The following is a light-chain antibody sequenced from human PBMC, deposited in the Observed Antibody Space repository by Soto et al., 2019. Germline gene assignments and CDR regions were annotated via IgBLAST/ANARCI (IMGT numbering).Light chain of an antibody. Sequence: EIVMTQSPATLSVSPGERATLSCRASQSVSSNLAWYQQKPGQAPRLLIYGASTMATGIPARFSGSGSGTEFTLTISSLQSEDFAVYCCQQYNNWPPIFTFGPGTKVDIK. J-gene: IGKJ3*01. V-gene: IGKV3-15*01. CDR1: QSVSSN. CDR2: GAS. CDR3: QQYNNWPPIFT.